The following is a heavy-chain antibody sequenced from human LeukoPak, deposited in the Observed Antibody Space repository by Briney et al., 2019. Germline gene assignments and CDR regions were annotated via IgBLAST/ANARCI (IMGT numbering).Heavy chain of an antibody. V-gene: IGHV4-59*01. CDR2: IYYSGST. Sequence: SETLSLTCIVSSGSISNYFWSWIRQPAGKELEWIGYIYYSGSTNYNPSLKSRVTISVNTSKNQFSLKLSSVTAADTAVYYCARVAVRYAFDIWGQGTMVTVSS. CDR3: ARVAVRYAFDI. J-gene: IGHJ3*02. D-gene: IGHD3-10*01. CDR1: SGSISNYF.